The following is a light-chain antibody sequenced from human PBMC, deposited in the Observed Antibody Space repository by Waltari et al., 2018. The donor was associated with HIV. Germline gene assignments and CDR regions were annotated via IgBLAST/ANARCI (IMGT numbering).Light chain of an antibody. CDR3: QSSDIRLHGLWV. J-gene: IGLJ3*02. V-gene: IGLV1-40*01. CDR1: KSNIGAGPD. CDR2: AHS. Sequence: QSLLTQPPSVSATPGQRITISCTGNKSNIGAGPDVHWYRQLPGTAPRLLICAHSNRPPGVRDRIAGSKSTASASLAITGLQAEDEGYYYCQSSDIRLHGLWVFGGGTKVTVL.